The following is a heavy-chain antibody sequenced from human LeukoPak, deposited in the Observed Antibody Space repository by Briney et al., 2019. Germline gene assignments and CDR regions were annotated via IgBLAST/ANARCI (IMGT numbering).Heavy chain of an antibody. CDR3: AREVYYDILTGYYNVYWFDP. CDR2: IYHSGST. CDR1: GGSISSSNW. J-gene: IGHJ5*02. Sequence: SETLSLTCAVSGGSISSSNWWIWVRQPPGKGLEWIGEIYHSGSTNYNPSLKSRVTISVDKSKNQFSLKLSSVTAADTAVYYCAREVYYDILTGYYNVYWFDPWGQGTLVTVSS. D-gene: IGHD3-9*01. V-gene: IGHV4-4*02.